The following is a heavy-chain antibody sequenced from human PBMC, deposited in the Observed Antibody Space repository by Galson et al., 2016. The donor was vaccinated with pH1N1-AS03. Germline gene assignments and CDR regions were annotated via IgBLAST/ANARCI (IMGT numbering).Heavy chain of an antibody. V-gene: IGHV3-7*03. CDR3: ARDRPGGWAFEC. Sequence: SLRLSCAASGFTFRDYWMHWVRQAPGKGLEFVAKIKGDGSEDYYVDSVRGRFTISRDNAKSSLFLQMNNLRDEDTALYYCARDRPGGWAFECWGQGTLLTVSS. J-gene: IGHJ4*02. CDR1: GFTFRDYW. D-gene: IGHD6-19*01. CDR2: IKGDGSED.